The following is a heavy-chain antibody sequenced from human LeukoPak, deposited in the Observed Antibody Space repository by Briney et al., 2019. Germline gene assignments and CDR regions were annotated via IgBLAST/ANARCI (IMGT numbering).Heavy chain of an antibody. V-gene: IGHV3-48*03. D-gene: IGHD3-10*01. CDR1: GFTFSSYE. J-gene: IGHJ4*02. Sequence: GGSLRLSCAASGFTFSSYEMNWVRQAPGKGLEWVSYISSSGSTIYYTDSVKGRFTISRDNARNSLDLQMNSLRAEDTAVYYCARGPMLRGVIIRRSKSGYFDYWGQGTLVTVSS. CDR2: ISSSGSTI. CDR3: ARGPMLRGVIIRRSKSGYFDY.